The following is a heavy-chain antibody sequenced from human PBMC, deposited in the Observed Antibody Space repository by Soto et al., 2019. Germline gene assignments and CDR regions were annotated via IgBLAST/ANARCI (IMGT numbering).Heavy chain of an antibody. J-gene: IGHJ4*02. Sequence: EVQLLESGGGLVQPGGSLSLSCAASGFTFSSYAMSWVRQAPGNGLELVSAISGRGGSTYYADSVQGRFTISRDNSKNTLYLQMNSRRAAATAVSDGAKGYGYPLLCDHWGQGTLVTVSS. CDR1: GFTFSSYA. D-gene: IGHD2-15*01. CDR3: AKGYGYPLLCDH. V-gene: IGHV3-23*01. CDR2: ISGRGGST.